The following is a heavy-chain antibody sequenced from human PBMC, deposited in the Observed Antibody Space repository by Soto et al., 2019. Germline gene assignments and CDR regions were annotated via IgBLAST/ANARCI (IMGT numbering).Heavy chain of an antibody. CDR3: ARDLETAIQDYYYYGMDV. J-gene: IGHJ6*02. CDR1: GFTFSSYG. V-gene: IGHV3-33*01. CDR2: IWYDGSNK. Sequence: GGSLRLSCAASGFTFSSYGMHWVRQAPGKGLEWVAVIWYDGSNKYYADSVKGRFTISRDNSKNTLYLQMNSLRAEDTAVYYGARDLETAIQDYYYYGMDVWGQGTTVTVSS. D-gene: IGHD5-18*01.